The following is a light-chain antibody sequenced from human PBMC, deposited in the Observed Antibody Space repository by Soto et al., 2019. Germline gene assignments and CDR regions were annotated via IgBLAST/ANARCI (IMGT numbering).Light chain of an antibody. J-gene: IGLJ3*02. V-gene: IGLV3-21*02. CDR2: DDS. Sequence: SYELTQPPSVSVAPGQTARITCGGNNIGSESVHWYQQRPGQAPVLVVYDDSDRPSGVPDRFSGSKSGTSASLAINGLQADDEGHYYCQAYDNRLSTLLFGGGTK. CDR1: NIGSES. CDR3: QAYDNRLSTLL.